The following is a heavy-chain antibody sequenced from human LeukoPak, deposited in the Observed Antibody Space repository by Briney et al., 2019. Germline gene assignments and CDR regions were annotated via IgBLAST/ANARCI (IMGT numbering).Heavy chain of an antibody. CDR1: GFTFSSYS. J-gene: IGHJ4*02. CDR3: ATDGEVVAIQHSLDY. Sequence: GGSLRLSCAASGFTFSSYSMNWVRQAPGKGLEWVSSISSSSSYIYYADSVKGRFTISRDNAKNSLYLQMNSLRAEDTAMYYCATDGEVVAIQHSLDYWGQGTLVTVSS. V-gene: IGHV3-21*01. CDR2: ISSSSSYI. D-gene: IGHD2-15*01.